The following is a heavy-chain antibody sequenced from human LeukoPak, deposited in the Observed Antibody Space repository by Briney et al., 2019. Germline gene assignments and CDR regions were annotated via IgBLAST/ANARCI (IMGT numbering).Heavy chain of an antibody. Sequence: SVKVSCKASGGTFSSYAISRVRQAPGQGLEWMGRIIPILGIANYAQKFQGRVTITADKSTSTAYMELSSLRSEDTAVYYCARAPKIGSSWYDYWGQGTLVTVSS. CDR2: IIPILGIA. V-gene: IGHV1-69*04. CDR3: ARAPKIGSSWYDY. D-gene: IGHD6-13*01. J-gene: IGHJ4*02. CDR1: GGTFSSYA.